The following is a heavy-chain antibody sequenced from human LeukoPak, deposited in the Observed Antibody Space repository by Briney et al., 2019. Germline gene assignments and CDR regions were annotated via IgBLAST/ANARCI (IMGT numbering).Heavy chain of an antibody. CDR1: GFTFDDYA. J-gene: IGHJ3*02. V-gene: IGHV3-9*03. Sequence: PGRSLRLSCAASGFTFDDYAMHWVREAPGKGLEWVSGISWNSGSIGYADSVKGRFTISRDNAKNSLYLQMNSLRAEDMALYYCAKDEFVASDFTGAFDIWGQGTMGTVSS. CDR3: AKDEFVASDFTGAFDI. D-gene: IGHD2-8*02. CDR2: ISWNSGSI.